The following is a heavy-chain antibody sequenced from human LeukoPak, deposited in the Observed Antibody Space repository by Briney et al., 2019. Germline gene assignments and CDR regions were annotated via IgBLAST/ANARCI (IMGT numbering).Heavy chain of an antibody. D-gene: IGHD3-22*01. Sequence: SVKVSCKASGGTLTSYAISWVRQTPGQGLEWMGRIIPLLAVATHAQNFQGRVMITADISTSTAYMELSSLRSADTAVYYCARDPYYFESAGYYPDWGQGTLVTVSS. V-gene: IGHV1-69*04. CDR2: IIPLLAVA. CDR1: GGTLTSYA. J-gene: IGHJ4*02. CDR3: ARDPYYFESAGYYPD.